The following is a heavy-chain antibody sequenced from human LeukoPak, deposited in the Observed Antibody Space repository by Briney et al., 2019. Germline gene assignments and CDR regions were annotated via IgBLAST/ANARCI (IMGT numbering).Heavy chain of an antibody. CDR3: ARVGYSSDDVNY. CDR1: GYTFTSYD. V-gene: IGHV1-8*01. Sequence: GASVKVSCKASGYTFTSYDINWVRQATGQGLEWMGWMNPNSGNTGYAQRFQGRVTMTRNTSISTAYMELSSLRSEDTAVYYCARVGYSSDDVNYWGQGTLVTVSS. CDR2: MNPNSGNT. D-gene: IGHD6-19*01. J-gene: IGHJ4*02.